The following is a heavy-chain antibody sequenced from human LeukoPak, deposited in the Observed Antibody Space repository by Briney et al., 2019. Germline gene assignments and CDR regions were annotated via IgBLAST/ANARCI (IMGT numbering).Heavy chain of an antibody. Sequence: GASVKVSCKASGYTFTGSYMHWVRQAPGQGLEWMGWISAYNGNTNYAQKLQGRVTMTTDTSTSTAYMELRSLRSDDTAVYYCARKNWNYLSIWGQGTLVTVSS. D-gene: IGHD1-7*01. CDR3: ARKNWNYLSI. CDR1: GYTFTGSY. V-gene: IGHV1-18*04. J-gene: IGHJ4*02. CDR2: ISAYNGNT.